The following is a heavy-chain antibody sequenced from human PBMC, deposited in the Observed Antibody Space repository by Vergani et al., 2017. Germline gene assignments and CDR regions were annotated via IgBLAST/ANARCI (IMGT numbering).Heavy chain of an antibody. D-gene: IGHD6-13*01. CDR2: SQYSGSI. V-gene: IGHV4-39*01. CDR1: GGSISSSGYC. CDR3: ARLQVVDGYSSSWSN. J-gene: IGHJ4*02. Sequence: QLQLQESGPGLVKPSETLSLTCTVSGGSISSSGYCWGWIRQPPGQGLEWIGSSQYSGSIYYHQSLKSRVTLSVDTSKNQFPLKLSYVTAADTAVDYCARLQVVDGYSSSWSNWGQGNLVTGSS.